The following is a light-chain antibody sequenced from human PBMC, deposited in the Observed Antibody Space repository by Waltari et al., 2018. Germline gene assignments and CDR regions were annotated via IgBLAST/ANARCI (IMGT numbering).Light chain of an antibody. CDR3: QHYVSLPVT. CDR2: GAS. CDR1: QSVSRA. J-gene: IGKJ1*01. Sequence: EIVLTQSPGTLSLSPGESATLSCRASQSVSRALAWYQQNPGQAPRLLIYGASNRATGIPDRFSGSGSWTDFSLIISRLEPEDFAVYYCQHYVSLPVTFGQGTKVEIK. V-gene: IGKV3-20*01.